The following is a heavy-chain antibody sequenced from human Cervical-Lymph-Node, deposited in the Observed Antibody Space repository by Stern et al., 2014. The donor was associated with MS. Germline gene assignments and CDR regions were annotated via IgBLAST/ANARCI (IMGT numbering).Heavy chain of an antibody. J-gene: IGHJ4*02. CDR1: GYSFTSYW. CDR3: ARGGVSFDTGLVAFDY. D-gene: IGHD2-15*01. Sequence: EVQLVQSRAEVKKPGESLKISCKDSGYSFTSYWIGWVRQMPGKGLEWMGIIYPGDPDTRYSASFQGRVTISADKSINTAYLQWGSLEASDSATYYCARGGVSFDTGLVAFDYWGQGTLVTVSS. CDR2: IYPGDPDT. V-gene: IGHV5-51*01.